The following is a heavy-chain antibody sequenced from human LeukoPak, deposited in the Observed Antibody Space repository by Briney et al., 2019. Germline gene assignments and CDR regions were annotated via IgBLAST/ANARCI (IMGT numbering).Heavy chain of an antibody. D-gene: IGHD1-26*01. CDR3: ARGQLRPLYYYYMDV. Sequence: EASVKVSCKASGYTFTSYGISWVRQAPGQGLEWMGWISAYNGNTNYAQKLQGRVTMTTDTSTSTAYMELRSLRSEDTAVYYCARGQLRPLYYYYMDVWGKGTTVTVSS. CDR2: ISAYNGNT. CDR1: GYTFTSYG. V-gene: IGHV1-18*01. J-gene: IGHJ6*03.